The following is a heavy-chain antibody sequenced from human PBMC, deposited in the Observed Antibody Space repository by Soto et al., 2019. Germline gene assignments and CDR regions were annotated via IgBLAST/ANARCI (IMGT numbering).Heavy chain of an antibody. CDR2: TYFRSKWYN. CDR3: AKGDNLGPKTGYAFDP. Sequence: SQTLSLTCAISGDSASSNTASWNWIRQSPSRGLEWLGRTYFRSKWYNDYAVSVRSRIIINPDTSNNQFSLQLNSVTPEDTAVYFCAKGDNLGPKTGYAFDPWGQGIMVTVSS. V-gene: IGHV6-1*01. D-gene: IGHD5-12*01. J-gene: IGHJ5*02. CDR1: GDSASSNTAS.